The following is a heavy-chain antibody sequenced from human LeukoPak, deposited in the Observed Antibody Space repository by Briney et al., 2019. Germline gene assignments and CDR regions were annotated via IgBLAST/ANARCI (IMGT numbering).Heavy chain of an antibody. V-gene: IGHV3-48*03. Sequence: GGSLRLSCAASGXTFSSYEMNWVRQAPGGGLEWVSYISSSGTSIYYADSVKGRFTISRDNAKNSLYLQMNSLRADDTAVYYCARRYCSSTSCLIDYWGQGTLVTVSS. J-gene: IGHJ4*02. CDR1: GXTFSSYE. CDR3: ARRYCSSTSCLIDY. D-gene: IGHD2-2*01. CDR2: ISSSGTSI.